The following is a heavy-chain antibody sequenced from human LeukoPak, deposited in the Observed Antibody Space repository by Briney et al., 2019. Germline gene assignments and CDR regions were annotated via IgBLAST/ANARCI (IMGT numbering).Heavy chain of an antibody. V-gene: IGHV3-23*01. CDR2: ISTSGGCS. J-gene: IGHJ4*02. D-gene: IGHD3-22*01. CDR3: AIRHPCYDGSGYWVQ. Sequence: GGSLRLSCAASGFTFSSYAMSWVRQAPGKGLEWVSGISTSGGCSSYADSVKGRFTISRDNPRNTLYMQMNSLRAEDTALYYCAIRHPCYDGSGYWVQWGQGTLVTVP. CDR1: GFTFSSYA.